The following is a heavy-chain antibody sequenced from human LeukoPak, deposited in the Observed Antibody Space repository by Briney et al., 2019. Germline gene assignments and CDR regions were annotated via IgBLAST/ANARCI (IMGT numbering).Heavy chain of an antibody. J-gene: IGHJ4*02. Sequence: GGSLRPSCEAPGFPFNTNSMTWFGRAPGKGRGWVSYISSRSSTIYYADSVKGRFTISRDNAKNSLYLQMNSLRVEDTAVYYCARGPATWADYWGQGILVTVSP. CDR3: ARGPATWADY. V-gene: IGHV3-48*04. D-gene: IGHD7-27*01. CDR2: ISSRSSTI. CDR1: GFPFNTNS.